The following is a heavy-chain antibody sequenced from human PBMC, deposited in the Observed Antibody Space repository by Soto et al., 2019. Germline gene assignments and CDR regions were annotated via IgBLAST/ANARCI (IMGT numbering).Heavy chain of an antibody. J-gene: IGHJ4*02. V-gene: IGHV4-59*01. CDR3: ARTLSGGFDY. Sequence: SETLSLTCTVSGDSLTRNYWRWIRQPPGKGLEWLAYIHNGRSTNYNPSLMSRVSISLDTSKSQFSLNLISVTAADTAVYYCARTLSGGFDYWGQGTLVTVS. CDR2: IHNGRST. CDR1: GDSLTRNY.